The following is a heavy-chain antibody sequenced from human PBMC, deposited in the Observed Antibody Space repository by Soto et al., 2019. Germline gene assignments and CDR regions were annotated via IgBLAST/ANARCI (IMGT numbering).Heavy chain of an antibody. Sequence: EVQLVESGGGLVQPGGSLKLSCAASGFTFRDSGMHWVRQASGKGLEWVGRVKNKADGHATAFAASVKGRFTISRDDSKNTAYLQMNSPKTEDTAVYYCTRRGNGGIDVWGQGATVTVSS. CDR2: VKNKADGHAT. V-gene: IGHV3-73*01. D-gene: IGHD2-8*01. CDR1: GFTFRDSG. CDR3: TRRGNGGIDV. J-gene: IGHJ6*02.